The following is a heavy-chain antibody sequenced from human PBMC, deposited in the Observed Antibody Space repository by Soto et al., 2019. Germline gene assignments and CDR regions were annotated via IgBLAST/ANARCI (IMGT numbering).Heavy chain of an antibody. Sequence: SETLSLTCTVSGGSIRGSYWTWVRQPPGKGLEWIGYIYDSGSTKYNPSLRSRVTISVDTSKNQFSLKLSSVTAADTAVYYCARDLVGATTWGQGTLVTVSS. CDR2: IYDSGST. V-gene: IGHV4-59*01. CDR1: GGSIRGSY. CDR3: ARDLVGATT. D-gene: IGHD1-26*01. J-gene: IGHJ4*02.